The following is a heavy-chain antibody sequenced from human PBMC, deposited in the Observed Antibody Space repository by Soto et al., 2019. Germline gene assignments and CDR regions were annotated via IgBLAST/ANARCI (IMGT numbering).Heavy chain of an antibody. Sequence: SXKVSCKASGYTXSSYYMHLVRQAPGQGLEWMGIINPSGGSTSYAQKFQGRVNMTRDKSKSTVYMELSRLRSEDTAVYYCAREHGGGGGLDYWGQGTLVTV. J-gene: IGHJ4*02. V-gene: IGHV1-46*01. CDR1: GYTXSSYY. CDR2: INPSGGST. D-gene: IGHD2-15*01. CDR3: AREHGGGGGLDY.